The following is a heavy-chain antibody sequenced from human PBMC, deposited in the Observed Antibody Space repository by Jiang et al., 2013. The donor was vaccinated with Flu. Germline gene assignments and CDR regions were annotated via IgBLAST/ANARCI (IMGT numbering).Heavy chain of an antibody. CDR3: ARQARGDFVSSALDI. CDR2: VYNDGTT. J-gene: IGHJ3*02. D-gene: IGHD4-17*01. V-gene: IGHV4-38-2*01. Sequence: GTVYNDGTTYYNPSLKSRVAISVDTSKDQFSLRLSSVPAADTAVYYCARQARGDFVSSALDIWGRGTMVTVSS.